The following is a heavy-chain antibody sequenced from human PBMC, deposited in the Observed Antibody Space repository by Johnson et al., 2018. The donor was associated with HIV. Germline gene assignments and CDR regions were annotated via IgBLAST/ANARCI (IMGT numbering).Heavy chain of an antibody. CDR2: IGTAGDT. J-gene: IGHJ3*02. CDR3: ASSSSSWTSDPDDAFDI. D-gene: IGHD6-13*01. Sequence: VQLVESGGGLVQPGRSLRLSCAASGFTFSSYDMHWVRQATGKGLEWVSAIGTAGDTYYPGSVKGRFTISTDNSKNTLYLQMNSLRAEDTAVYYCASSSSSWTSDPDDAFDI. V-gene: IGHV3-13*01. CDR1: GFTFSSYD.